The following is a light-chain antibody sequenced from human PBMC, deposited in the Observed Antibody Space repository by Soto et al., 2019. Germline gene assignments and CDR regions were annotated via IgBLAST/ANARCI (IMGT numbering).Light chain of an antibody. Sequence: QSALTQPASVSGSTGQSITISCTGTSSDVCGYNYVSWYQQHPGKAPKLMIYEVSNRPSGVSNRFSGSKSGNTASLTISGLQAEDEADYYCSSYTSSSYVVFGGGTKLTVL. CDR2: EVS. CDR1: SSDVCGYNY. J-gene: IGLJ2*01. V-gene: IGLV2-14*01. CDR3: SSYTSSSYVV.